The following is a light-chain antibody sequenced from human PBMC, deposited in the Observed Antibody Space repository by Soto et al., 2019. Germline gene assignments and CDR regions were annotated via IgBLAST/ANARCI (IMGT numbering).Light chain of an antibody. CDR1: QSVSSSY. J-gene: IGKJ5*01. CDR3: QQYGTSPRT. Sequence: EIVLTQSPVTLSLSPGERATLSCRASQSVSSSYLAWYQQKPGQAPRLLISGASSRATGIPDRFSGSGSGTDFTLTIRRLEPEDFAVYYCQQYGTSPRTFGPGTRLEIK. V-gene: IGKV3-20*01. CDR2: GAS.